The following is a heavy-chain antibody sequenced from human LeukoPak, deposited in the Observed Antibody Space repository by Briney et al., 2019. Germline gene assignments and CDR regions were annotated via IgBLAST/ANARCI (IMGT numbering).Heavy chain of an antibody. J-gene: IGHJ4*02. CDR1: GYSFASYW. Sequence: GESLKISCQGSGYSFASYWIAWGRQMPGKGLEGMGIIYPGDSDTRYSPSFQGQVTISADKSITPASLQWSSLKASDPAMYYCARLGGLTGLNYSDYWGQGTLVTVSS. D-gene: IGHD3-10*01. V-gene: IGHV5-51*01. CDR3: ARLGGLTGLNYSDY. CDR2: IYPGDSDT.